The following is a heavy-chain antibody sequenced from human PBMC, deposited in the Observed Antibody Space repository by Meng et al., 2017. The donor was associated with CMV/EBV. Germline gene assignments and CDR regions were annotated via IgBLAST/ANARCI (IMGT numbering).Heavy chain of an antibody. CDR1: GGSISSSNYY. CDR2: VFSSGST. J-gene: IGHJ4*02. V-gene: IGHV4-39*07. D-gene: IGHD2-2*01. Sequence: VSGGSISSSNYYWCWIRQPPGKGLEWIGSVFSSGSTYYSPSLKSRVTISLDTSKKHFSLKLTSLTAADTAVYYCARGVTSWYYFDSWGQRTLVTVSS. CDR3: ARGVTSWYYFDS.